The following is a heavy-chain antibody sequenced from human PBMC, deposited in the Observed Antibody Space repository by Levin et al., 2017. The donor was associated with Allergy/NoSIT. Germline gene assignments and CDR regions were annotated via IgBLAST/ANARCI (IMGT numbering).Heavy chain of an antibody. CDR3: ARTVVVAGTIEWFDP. J-gene: IGHJ5*02. V-gene: IGHV3-11*03. D-gene: IGHD6-19*01. CDR2: ISSSSIYT. Sequence: SCAASGFTFSDYYMSWIRQAPGKGLEWVSSISSSSIYTNYADSVKGRFTISRDNAKNSLYLQMNSLRAEDTAVYYCARTVVVAGTIEWFDPWGQGTLVTVSS. CDR1: GFTFSDYY.